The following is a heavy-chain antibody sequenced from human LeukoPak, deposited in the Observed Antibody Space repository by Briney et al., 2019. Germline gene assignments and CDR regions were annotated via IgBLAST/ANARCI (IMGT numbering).Heavy chain of an antibody. CDR3: ARGGEGGYCSSTSCRSPWDMDV. V-gene: IGHV3-23*01. J-gene: IGHJ6*03. D-gene: IGHD2-2*01. CDR2: ITGSGDNT. CDR1: GLSISNCA. Sequence: PGGSLRLSCAASGLSISNCAMTWVRQAPGKGLEWVSGITGSGDNTYYADSVKGRFTITRDNSKNTLYLQMNSLRAEDTAVYYCARGGEGGYCSSTSCRSPWDMDVWGKGTTVTVSS.